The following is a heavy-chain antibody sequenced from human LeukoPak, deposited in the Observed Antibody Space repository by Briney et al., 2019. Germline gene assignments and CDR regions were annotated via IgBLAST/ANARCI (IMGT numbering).Heavy chain of an antibody. Sequence: GASVKVSCKASEYTFTSYYMHWVRQAPGQGLEWMGIINPSGGSTSYAQKFQGRVTMTRDTSTSTVYMELSSLRFEDTAVYYCARDIDSSGWSGAFDILGQGTMVTVSS. D-gene: IGHD6-19*01. CDR2: INPSGGST. CDR1: EYTFTSYY. CDR3: ARDIDSSGWSGAFDI. V-gene: IGHV1-46*01. J-gene: IGHJ3*02.